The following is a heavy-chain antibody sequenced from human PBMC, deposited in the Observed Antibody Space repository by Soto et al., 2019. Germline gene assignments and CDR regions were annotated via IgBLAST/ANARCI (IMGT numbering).Heavy chain of an antibody. Sequence: PGGSLRLSCAASGFTFSSYWMNWVRQAPGKGLEWVANINQDGSEKYYVDSVKGRFTISRDNAKNSLYLQMNSLRAEDTAVYYCASFPPFIPAPPPPRLFPWGPLSLV. CDR3: ASFPPFIPAPPPPRLFP. J-gene: IGHJ5*02. V-gene: IGHV3-7*03. D-gene: IGHD6-6*01. CDR1: GFTFSSYW. CDR2: INQDGSEK.